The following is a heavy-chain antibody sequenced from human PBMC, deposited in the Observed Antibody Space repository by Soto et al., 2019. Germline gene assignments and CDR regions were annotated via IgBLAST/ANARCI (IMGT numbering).Heavy chain of an antibody. CDR3: ARDNIVKTMDPFDY. D-gene: IGHD5-12*01. CDR2: TYYRYRWYN. J-gene: IGHJ4*02. Sequence: PLQTLSLTCAISGDSVSSNSVAWHWVRQSPSRGLEWLGRTYYRYRWYNDYSVSLKSRITINPDTSKNQFSLELKSVTPEDTAVYYCARDNIVKTMDPFDYWGQGTLVTVST. V-gene: IGHV6-1*01. CDR1: GDSVSSNSVA.